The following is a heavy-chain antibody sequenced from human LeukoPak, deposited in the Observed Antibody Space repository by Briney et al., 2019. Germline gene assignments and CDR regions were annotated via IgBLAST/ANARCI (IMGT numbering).Heavy chain of an antibody. D-gene: IGHD4-17*01. V-gene: IGHV1-18*01. CDR1: GYTFTSYG. Sequence: GASVKVSCKASGYTFTSYGISWVRQAPGQGLEWMGWISAYNGNTNYAQKFQGRLTLTTDTSMSTASMELRSLTSDGTAVYYCVRDENYGIYINFDFWGQGTVVTVSS. CDR2: ISAYNGNT. CDR3: VRDENYGIYINFDF. J-gene: IGHJ4*02.